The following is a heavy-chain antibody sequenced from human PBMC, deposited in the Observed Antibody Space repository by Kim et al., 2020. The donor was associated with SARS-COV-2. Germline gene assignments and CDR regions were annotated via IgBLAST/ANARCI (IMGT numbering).Heavy chain of an antibody. Sequence: SETLSHTCTVSGGSINSDYWSWIRQPPGKGLEWIGFIYYSGSTNYNPSLKSRVTISVDTSKNQFSLKLSSVTAADTAVYYCARLGYSYGYDLYFDYWGQG. J-gene: IGHJ4*02. V-gene: IGHV4-59*01. CDR3: ARLGYSYGYDLYFDY. CDR2: IYYSGST. CDR1: GGSINSDY. D-gene: IGHD5-18*01.